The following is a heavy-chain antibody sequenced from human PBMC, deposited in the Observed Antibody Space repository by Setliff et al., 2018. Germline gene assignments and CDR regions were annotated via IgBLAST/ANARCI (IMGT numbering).Heavy chain of an antibody. V-gene: IGHV4-38-2*02. CDR1: GYSISSGYY. D-gene: IGHD3-3*02. CDR2: FFHTGST. CDR3: VRHLWGRRMAASSDYFDY. J-gene: IGHJ4*02. Sequence: SETLSLTCTVSGYSISSGYYWGWIRQPPGKGLEWLGSFFHTGSTYYKSSLESRVTMSVDTSNNQFSLKLNSVTAADTAVYYCVRHLWGRRMAASSDYFDYWGQGSLVTVS.